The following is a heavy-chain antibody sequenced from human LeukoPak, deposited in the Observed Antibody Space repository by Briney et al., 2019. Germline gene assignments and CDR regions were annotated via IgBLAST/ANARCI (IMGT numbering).Heavy chain of an antibody. Sequence: SETLSLTCTVSGVSISSYYWSWIRQPPGKGLEWIGYIYYSGSTNYNPSLKSRVTISVDTSKNQFSLKLSSVTAADTAVYYCARGIAVAPQALLIWYFDLWGRGTLVTVSS. CDR1: GVSISSYY. J-gene: IGHJ2*01. D-gene: IGHD6-19*01. V-gene: IGHV4-59*01. CDR3: ARGIAVAPQALLIWYFDL. CDR2: IYYSGST.